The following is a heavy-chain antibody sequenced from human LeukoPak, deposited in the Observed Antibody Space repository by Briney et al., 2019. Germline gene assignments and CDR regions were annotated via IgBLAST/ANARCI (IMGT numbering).Heavy chain of an antibody. V-gene: IGHV3-23*01. CDR1: GFTFSSYA. J-gene: IGHJ4*02. D-gene: IGHD3-10*01. CDR2: ISGSGGST. Sequence: GGSLRLSCAASGFTFSSYAMSWVRQAPGKGLEWVSAISGSGGSTNYADSVKGRFTISRDNSKNTLYLQMNSLRAEDAAVYYCAKEGVRYYYGSGSYFYFDYWGQGTLVTVSS. CDR3: AKEGVRYYYGSGSYFYFDY.